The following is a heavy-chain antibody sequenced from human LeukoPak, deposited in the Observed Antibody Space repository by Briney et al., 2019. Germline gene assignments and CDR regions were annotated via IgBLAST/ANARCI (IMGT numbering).Heavy chain of an antibody. V-gene: IGHV4-31*03. CDR1: GGSISSGGYY. Sequence: PSQTLSLTCTASGGSISSGGYYWSWIRQHPGKGLEWIGYIYYSGSTYYNPSLKSRVTISVDTSKNQFSLKLSSVTAADTAVYYCARQYSYGSESYYRLFDYWGQGTLVTVSS. CDR2: IYYSGST. CDR3: ARQYSYGSESYYRLFDY. D-gene: IGHD3-10*01. J-gene: IGHJ4*02.